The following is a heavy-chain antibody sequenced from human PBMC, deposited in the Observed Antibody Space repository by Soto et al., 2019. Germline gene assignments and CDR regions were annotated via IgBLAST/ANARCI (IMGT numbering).Heavy chain of an antibody. D-gene: IGHD3-10*01. Sequence: GGSLRLSCAVSGFTVSSNYMSWVRQAPGKGLEWVSVIYSGGSTYYGDSVKGRFTISRDNSKNTLYLQMNSLRAEDTAVYYCARDAKWFGELLCYYFDYWGQGTLVTVSS. CDR1: GFTVSSNY. CDR3: ARDAKWFGELLCYYFDY. V-gene: IGHV3-53*01. J-gene: IGHJ4*02. CDR2: IYSGGST.